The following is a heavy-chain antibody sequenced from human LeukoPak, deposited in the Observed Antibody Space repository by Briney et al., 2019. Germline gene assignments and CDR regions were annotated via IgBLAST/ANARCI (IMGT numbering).Heavy chain of an antibody. D-gene: IGHD6-19*01. Sequence: GGSLRLSCAASGFTFSSYDMHWVRQVTGKGLEWVSGIGSAGDTYHLGSVKGRFTISRENAKNSLYLQMNSLRAEDTAVYYCVVAGERRGYFDYWGQGILVTVSS. J-gene: IGHJ4*02. CDR3: VVAGERRGYFDY. V-gene: IGHV3-13*01. CDR2: IGSAGDT. CDR1: GFTFSSYD.